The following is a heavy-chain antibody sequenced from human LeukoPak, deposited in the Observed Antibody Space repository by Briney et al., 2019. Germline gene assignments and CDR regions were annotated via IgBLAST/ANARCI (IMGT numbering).Heavy chain of an antibody. V-gene: IGHV1-18*01. Sequence: ASVKVSCKASGYTFTSYGISWVRQAPGQGLEWMGWISAYNGNTNYAQKLQGRVTMTTDTSTSTAYMDLRSLRSDDTAVHYCAKDHPHDQGYRGYFYFDSWGQGTLVTVSS. CDR3: AKDHPHDQGYRGYFYFDS. D-gene: IGHD5-12*01. CDR1: GYTFTSYG. J-gene: IGHJ4*02. CDR2: ISAYNGNT.